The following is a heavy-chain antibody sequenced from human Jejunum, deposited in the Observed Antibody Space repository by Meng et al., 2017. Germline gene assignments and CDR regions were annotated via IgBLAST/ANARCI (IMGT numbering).Heavy chain of an antibody. CDR2: LYSGGVP. D-gene: IGHD3-10*01. CDR3: ARGGYYYQTGGPDH. Sequence: GESLKISCTAAGFTVSSTHMTWVRQAPGKGLEWVSVLYSGGVPYYADSVEGRFSISRDNSKNTVYLQMNSLRADDTAVYYCARGGYYYQTGGPDHWGQGPLVTVSS. CDR1: GFTVSSTH. V-gene: IGHV3-66*02. J-gene: IGHJ5*02.